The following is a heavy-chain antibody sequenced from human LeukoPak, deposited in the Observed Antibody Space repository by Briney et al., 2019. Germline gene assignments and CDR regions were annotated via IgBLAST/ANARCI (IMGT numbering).Heavy chain of an antibody. V-gene: IGHV1-8*03. CDR1: GYTFTSYD. J-gene: IGHJ6*03. D-gene: IGHD2-15*01. CDR3: ARVCRHTYYYYYYYMDV. CDR2: MNPNSGNT. Sequence: ASVKVSCKASGYTFTSYDINWVRQATGQGLEWMGWMNPNSGNTGYAQKFQGRVTITRNTSISTAYMELSSLRSEDTAVYYCARVCRHTYYYYYYYMDVWGKGTTVTISS.